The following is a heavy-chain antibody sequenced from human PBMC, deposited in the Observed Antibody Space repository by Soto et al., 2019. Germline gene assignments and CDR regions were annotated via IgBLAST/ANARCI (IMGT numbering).Heavy chain of an antibody. J-gene: IGHJ4*02. CDR3: ARDRTFDY. CDR1: GLSFSTYA. V-gene: IGHV3-30-3*01. Sequence: GGSLRLSCAASGLSFSTYAMHWVRQAPGKGLEWVAVISYDGSNKYYADSVKGRFTISRDNSKNTLYLQMNSLRAEDTAVYYCARDRTFDYWGQGTLVTVSS. CDR2: ISYDGSNK.